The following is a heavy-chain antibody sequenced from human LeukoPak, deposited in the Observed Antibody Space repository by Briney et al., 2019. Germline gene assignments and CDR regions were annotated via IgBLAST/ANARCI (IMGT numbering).Heavy chain of an antibody. J-gene: IGHJ3*02. V-gene: IGHV4-59*08. D-gene: IGHD4-17*01. CDR3: ARRALISDDYGDYGDDAFDI. Sequence: SETLSLTCTVSGGSISSYYWSWIRQPPGKGLEWIGYIYCSGSTNYNPSLKSRVTISVDTSKNQFSLKLSSVTAADTAVYYCARRALISDDYGDYGDDAFDIWGQGTMVIVSS. CDR1: GGSISSYY. CDR2: IYCSGST.